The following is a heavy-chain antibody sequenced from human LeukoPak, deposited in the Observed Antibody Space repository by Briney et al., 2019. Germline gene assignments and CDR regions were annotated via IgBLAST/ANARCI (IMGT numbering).Heavy chain of an antibody. CDR3: ARDQEGIAVAPDY. J-gene: IGHJ4*02. CDR1: GFTFSSYG. Sequence: GRSLRLSCAASGFTFSSYGMHWGRQAPGKGLEWVAVIWYDGSNKYYADSGKGRFTISRDKSKNTLYLQMNSLRAEDTAVYYCARDQEGIAVAPDYWGQGTLVTVSS. CDR2: IWYDGSNK. D-gene: IGHD6-19*01. V-gene: IGHV3-33*01.